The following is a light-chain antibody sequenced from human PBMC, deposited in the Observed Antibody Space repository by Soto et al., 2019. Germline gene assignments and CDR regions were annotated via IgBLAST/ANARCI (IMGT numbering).Light chain of an antibody. Sequence: EIVMTQSPATLSVSPGERANLSCRASQSVSSNLACYQQKPGQAPRLLIYGASNRATGIPARFSGSGSGTEFTLAISSLQSEDSAVYYCQQYNNWPWTFGQGTKVEIK. CDR1: QSVSSN. CDR3: QQYNNWPWT. J-gene: IGKJ1*01. V-gene: IGKV3-15*01. CDR2: GAS.